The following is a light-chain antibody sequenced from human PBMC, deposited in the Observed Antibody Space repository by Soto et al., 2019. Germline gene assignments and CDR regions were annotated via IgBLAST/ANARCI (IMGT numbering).Light chain of an antibody. CDR2: DVT. J-gene: IGLJ2*01. Sequence: QSALTQPASVSGSPGQSITISCTGTSGDVGGYNYVSWYQRHPGKAPKLIIYDVTNRPSGVSDRFSGFKSGNTASLTISGLRAEDDGDYYCSSYISRTVVVFGGGTKLTVL. CDR3: SSYISRTVVV. V-gene: IGLV2-14*01. CDR1: SGDVGGYNY.